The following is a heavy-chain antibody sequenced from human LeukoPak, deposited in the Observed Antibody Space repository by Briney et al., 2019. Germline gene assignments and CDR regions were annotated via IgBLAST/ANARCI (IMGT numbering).Heavy chain of an antibody. Sequence: ASVKVSCKASVYTFTGYYMHWVRQAPGQGLEWMGWINPNSGGTNYAQKFQGRVTMTRDTSISPTYMELSRLRSDDTAVYYCARDIGQELEFDYWGQGTLVTVSS. CDR1: VYTFTGYY. J-gene: IGHJ4*02. CDR3: ARDIGQELEFDY. D-gene: IGHD1-7*01. V-gene: IGHV1-2*02. CDR2: INPNSGGT.